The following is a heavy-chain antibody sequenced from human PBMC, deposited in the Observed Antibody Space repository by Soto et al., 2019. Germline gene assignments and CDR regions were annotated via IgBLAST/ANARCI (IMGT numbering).Heavy chain of an antibody. Sequence: GGSLRLSCAASGFTFSSYSMNWVRQAPGKGLEWVSSISSSSSYIYYANSVKGRLTSARDNAKNSLYLQMNSLRAEDTAVYYCTIMITFGGVPERFDPWGQGTLVTVSS. CDR2: ISSSSSYI. D-gene: IGHD3-16*01. CDR1: GFTFSSYS. V-gene: IGHV3-21*01. J-gene: IGHJ5*02. CDR3: TIMITFGGVPERFDP.